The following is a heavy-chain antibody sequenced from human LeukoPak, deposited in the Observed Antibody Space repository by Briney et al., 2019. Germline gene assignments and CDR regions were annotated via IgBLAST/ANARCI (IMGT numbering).Heavy chain of an antibody. CDR1: GFTFNDFA. CDR3: ARGGGLDV. J-gene: IGHJ6*02. CDR2: ISWNSGSI. Sequence: GGSLRLSCAASGFTFNDFAMHWVRQTPGKGLEWVSGISWNSGSIGYADSVKGRFTISRDNAKNSLYLQMSNLRAEDTAVYFCARGGGLDVWGQGATVTVSS. V-gene: IGHV3-9*01. D-gene: IGHD3-16*01.